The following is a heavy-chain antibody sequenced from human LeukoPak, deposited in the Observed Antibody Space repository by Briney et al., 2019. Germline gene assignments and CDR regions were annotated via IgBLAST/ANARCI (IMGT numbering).Heavy chain of an antibody. J-gene: IGHJ4*02. CDR2: INHSGST. CDR3: ARIPDGEFDY. V-gene: IGHV4-34*01. D-gene: IGHD4-17*01. Sequence: SETLSLTCAVSGGSFSGYYWSWIRQPPGKGLEWIGEINHSGSTNYNPSLKSRVTISVDTSKNQFSLKLSSVAAADTAVYYCARIPDGEFDYWGQGTLVTVSS. CDR1: GGSFSGYY.